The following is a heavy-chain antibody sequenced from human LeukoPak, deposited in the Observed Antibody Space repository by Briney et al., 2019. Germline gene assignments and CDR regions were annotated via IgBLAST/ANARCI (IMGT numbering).Heavy chain of an antibody. CDR1: GLTVRSNY. CDR3: ARDRRGYDASGHYYRHFDF. Sequence: PGGSLRLSCAASGLTVRSNYMSWVRQAPGKGLEWVSVIYSGGSTYYADSVKGRFTISRDNAKKFLYLQMNNLRAEDTAVYYCARDRRGYDASGHYYRHFDFWGQGTLVSVSS. D-gene: IGHD3-22*01. J-gene: IGHJ4*02. CDR2: IYSGGST. V-gene: IGHV3-53*01.